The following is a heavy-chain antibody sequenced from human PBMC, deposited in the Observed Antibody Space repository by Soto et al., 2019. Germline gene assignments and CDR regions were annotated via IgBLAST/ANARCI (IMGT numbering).Heavy chain of an antibody. V-gene: IGHV4-34*01. D-gene: IGHD3-22*01. CDR2: VNHSGEA. CDR1: GGSFRNYY. Sequence: PSETLSLTCGVYGGSFRNYYWIWVRQPPGKGLEWIGEVNHSGEATYNPSLQSRITISLDTSNNQFSLKMTSVTAADTAMYYCARVGDSGYYWYFDYWGQGALVTVSS. CDR3: ARVGDSGYYWYFDY. J-gene: IGHJ4*02.